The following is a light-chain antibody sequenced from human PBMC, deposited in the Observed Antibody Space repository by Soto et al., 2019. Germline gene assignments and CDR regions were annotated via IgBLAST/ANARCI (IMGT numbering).Light chain of an antibody. CDR1: QSLVYSDGNTY. CDR3: MQCTHWSWT. J-gene: IGKJ1*01. CDR2: KVS. Sequence: DVVMTQSPLSLPVTLGQPASISCRSSQSLVYSDGNTYLNWFQQRPGQSPRSLIYKVSNRDSGVPDRFSGSGSGTDFTLKISRVEAEDVGVYYCMQCTHWSWTFGQGTKVEIK. V-gene: IGKV2-30*01.